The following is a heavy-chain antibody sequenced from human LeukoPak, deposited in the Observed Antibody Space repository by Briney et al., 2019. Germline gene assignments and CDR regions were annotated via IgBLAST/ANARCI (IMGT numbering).Heavy chain of an antibody. Sequence: GGSLRLSCAASGFAFSSYWMSWVRQAPGKGLEWAANIKQDGGEKYYVESVKGRFTISRDNAKNSLYLQMNSLRAEDTAVYHCASLPTTIFGVVVPTPHYWGQGTLVTVSS. CDR2: IKQDGGEK. J-gene: IGHJ4*02. D-gene: IGHD3-3*01. CDR3: ASLPTTIFGVVVPTPHY. CDR1: GFAFSSYW. V-gene: IGHV3-7*01.